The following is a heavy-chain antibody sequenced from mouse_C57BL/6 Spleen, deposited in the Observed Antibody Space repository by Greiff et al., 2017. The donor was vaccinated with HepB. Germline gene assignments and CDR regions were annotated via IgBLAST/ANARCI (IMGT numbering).Heavy chain of an antibody. CDR1: GYTFTDYY. Sequence: EVQLQQSGPELVKPGASVKISCKASGYTFTDYYMNWVKQSHGKSLEWIGDINPNNGGTSYNQKFKGKATLTVDKSSSTAYMELRSLTSEDSAVYYCARREGIVTYFDYWGQGTTLTVSS. CDR2: INPNNGGT. V-gene: IGHV1-26*01. D-gene: IGHD2-5*01. J-gene: IGHJ2*01. CDR3: ARREGIVTYFDY.